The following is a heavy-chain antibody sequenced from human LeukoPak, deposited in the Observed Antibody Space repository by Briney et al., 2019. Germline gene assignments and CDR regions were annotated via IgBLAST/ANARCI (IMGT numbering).Heavy chain of an antibody. Sequence: GGSLRLSCAASGFTFGSYAMSWVRQAPGKGLEWVSAISGSGGSTYYADSVKGRFTIPRDNSKNTLYVQMNSLRAEDTAVYYCAKDIVVGVTWAFDIWGQGTMVTVSS. V-gene: IGHV3-23*01. D-gene: IGHD1-26*01. J-gene: IGHJ3*02. CDR3: AKDIVVGVTWAFDI. CDR1: GFTFGSYA. CDR2: ISGSGGST.